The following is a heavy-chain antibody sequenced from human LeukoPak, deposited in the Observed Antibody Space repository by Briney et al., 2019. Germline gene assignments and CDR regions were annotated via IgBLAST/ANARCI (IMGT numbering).Heavy chain of an antibody. CDR2: IYYSGST. V-gene: IGHV4-39*07. J-gene: IGHJ6*03. CDR1: GGSISSSSYY. D-gene: IGHD1-26*01. CDR3: AGCGSYSCDYYYYMDV. Sequence: PSETLSLTCTVSGGSISSSSYYWGWIRQPPGTGLEWIGSIYYSGSTYYNQSPKSRVTISVDTSKNQFSLKLSSVTAADTAVYYCAGCGSYSCDYYYYMDVWGKGTTVTVSS.